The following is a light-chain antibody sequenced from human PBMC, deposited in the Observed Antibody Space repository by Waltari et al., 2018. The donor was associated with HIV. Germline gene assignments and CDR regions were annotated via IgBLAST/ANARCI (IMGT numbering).Light chain of an antibody. Sequence: EIVMTQTPPFLSVAPGQAASISCKSSETLLQNDGKTYVYWYVQKTGQPPQLLLYEVSNRFTGVPDRFIGSGSGTDFTLILSRVEAEDVGVYYCMQSAQFPLTFGGGTKVEIK. CDR1: ETLLQNDGKTY. CDR3: MQSAQFPLT. J-gene: IGKJ4*01. CDR2: EVS. V-gene: IGKV2D-29*01.